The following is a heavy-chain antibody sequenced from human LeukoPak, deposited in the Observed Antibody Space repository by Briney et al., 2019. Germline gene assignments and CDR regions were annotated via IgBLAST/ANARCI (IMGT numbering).Heavy chain of an antibody. CDR3: ARGRPAGTDY. V-gene: IGHV1-69*01. Sequence: ASVKVSCKASGGTFSSYAIGWVRQAPGQGLEWMGGIIPIFGTANYAQKFQGRVTITADESTSTAYTELSSLRSEDTAVYYCARGRPAGTDYWGQGTLVTVSS. CDR1: GGTFSSYA. D-gene: IGHD6-19*01. CDR2: IIPIFGTA. J-gene: IGHJ4*02.